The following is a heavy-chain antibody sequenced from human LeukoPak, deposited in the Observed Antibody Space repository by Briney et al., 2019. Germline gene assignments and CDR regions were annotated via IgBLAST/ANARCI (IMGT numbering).Heavy chain of an antibody. CDR3: ARFDCSGGSCYFDY. J-gene: IGHJ4*02. V-gene: IGHV4-61*02. CDR2: IYTSGST. CDR1: GGSISSGSYY. Sequence: SETLSLTCTVSGGSISSGSYYWGWIRQPAGKGLEWTGRIYTSGSTNYNPSLKSRVTISVDTSKNQFSLKLSSVTAADTAVYYCARFDCSGGSCYFDYWGQGTLVTVSS. D-gene: IGHD2-15*01.